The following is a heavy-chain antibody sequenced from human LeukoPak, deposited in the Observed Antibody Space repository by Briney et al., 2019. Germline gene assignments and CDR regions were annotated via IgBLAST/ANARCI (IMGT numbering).Heavy chain of an antibody. CDR1: GGSFSGFY. V-gene: IGHV4-34*01. CDR2: INHSGST. Sequence: ASETLSLTCAVYGGSFSGFYWSWIRQPPGKGLEWIGEINHSGSTNYNPSLKSRVTISVDTSKNQSSLKLSSVTAADTAVYYCARVITIFGVNEDYWGQGTLVTVSS. D-gene: IGHD3-3*01. CDR3: ARVITIFGVNEDY. J-gene: IGHJ4*02.